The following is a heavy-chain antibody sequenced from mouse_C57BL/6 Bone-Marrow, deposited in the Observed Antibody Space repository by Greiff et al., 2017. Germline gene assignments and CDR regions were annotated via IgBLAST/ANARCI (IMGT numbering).Heavy chain of an antibody. J-gene: IGHJ1*03. Sequence: QVQLKQSGAELARPGASVKLSCKASGYTFTSYGISWVKQRTGQGLEWIGEIYPRSGNTYYNEKFKGKATLTADKSSSTAYMELRSLTSEDSAVYFCAEFITTVVAPYWYFDVWGTGTTVTVSS. CDR1: GYTFTSYG. D-gene: IGHD1-1*01. V-gene: IGHV1-81*01. CDR2: IYPRSGNT. CDR3: AEFITTVVAPYWYFDV.